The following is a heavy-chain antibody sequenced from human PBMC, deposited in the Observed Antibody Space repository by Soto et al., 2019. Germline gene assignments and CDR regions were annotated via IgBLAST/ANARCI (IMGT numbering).Heavy chain of an antibody. V-gene: IGHV1-18*01. CDR1: GYSFTNYD. Sequence: ASVKVSCKASGYSFTNYDVSWVCQAPGQGLEWLAWINPYNGNRNSAQKLQGRVFMTTDTSTTTAYLELRSPRYEDTAVYYCARVENDDFYLDYWGQGTLVTVSS. CDR2: INPYNGNR. CDR3: ARVENDDFYLDY. J-gene: IGHJ4*02. D-gene: IGHD3-3*01.